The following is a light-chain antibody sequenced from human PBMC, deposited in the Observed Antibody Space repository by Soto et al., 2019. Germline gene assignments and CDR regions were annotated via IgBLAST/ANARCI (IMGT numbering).Light chain of an antibody. CDR1: SSDVGNYNL. CDR2: EVT. CDR3: CSYADNNIL. J-gene: IGLJ3*02. V-gene: IGLV2-23*02. Sequence: QSVLTQPASVSGSPGQSITISCTGTSSDVGNYNLVSWYQHHPDKAPKLMIYEVTRRPSGVSTRFSGSKSGNTASLTISGLQAEDEADYYCCSYADNNILFGGGTKVTVL.